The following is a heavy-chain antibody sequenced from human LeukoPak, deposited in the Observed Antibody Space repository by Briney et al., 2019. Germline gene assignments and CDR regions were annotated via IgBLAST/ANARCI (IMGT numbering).Heavy chain of an antibody. D-gene: IGHD3-22*01. J-gene: IGHJ5*02. Sequence: SETLSLTCTVSGGSVSSNRFYWGWIRQPPGKGLEWIGSMYYSGGTYYNPSLQSRVTISADTYKNQFSLKLTSVSVADTAVYYCARDPDYYDDCCYTWGQGTLFTVSS. CDR2: MYYSGGT. CDR1: GGSVSSNRFY. V-gene: IGHV4-39*07. CDR3: ARDPDYYDDCCYT.